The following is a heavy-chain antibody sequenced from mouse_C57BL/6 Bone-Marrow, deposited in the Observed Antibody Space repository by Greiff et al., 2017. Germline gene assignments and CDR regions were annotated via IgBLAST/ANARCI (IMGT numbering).Heavy chain of an antibody. CDR1: GYTFTDYE. CDR2: IDPETGGT. D-gene: IGHD1-1*01. CDR3: TRPVLDYCDY. J-gene: IGHJ2*01. V-gene: IGHV1-15*01. Sequence: QVQLQQSGAELVRPGASVTLSCKASGYTFTDYEMHWVKQTPVHGLEWIGAIDPETGGTAYNQKFKGKAILTADKSSSTAYMELRSLTSEDSAVYYGTRPVLDYCDYWGQGTTLTVSS.